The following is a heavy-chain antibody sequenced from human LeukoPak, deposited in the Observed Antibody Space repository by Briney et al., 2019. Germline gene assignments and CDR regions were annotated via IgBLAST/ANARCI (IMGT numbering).Heavy chain of an antibody. J-gene: IGHJ6*03. D-gene: IGHD2-15*01. V-gene: IGHV1-69*13. Sequence: ASVKVSCKASGYTFTGYYMHWVRQAPGQGLEWMGGIIPIFGTANYAQKFQGRVTITADESTSTAYMELSSLRSEDTAVYYCARDRGDIVGAGLYYYYMDVWGKGTTVTVSS. CDR1: GYTFTGYY. CDR2: IIPIFGTA. CDR3: ARDRGDIVGAGLYYYYMDV.